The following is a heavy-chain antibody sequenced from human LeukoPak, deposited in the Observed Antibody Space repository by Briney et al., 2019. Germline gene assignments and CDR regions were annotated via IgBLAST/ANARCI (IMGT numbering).Heavy chain of an antibody. J-gene: IGHJ4*02. V-gene: IGHV1-18*01. CDR1: GYTFTSYG. CDR3: ARDQGAFYYGDYFSFDY. D-gene: IGHD4-17*01. Sequence: GASVKVSCKASGYTFTSYGISWVRQAPGQGLEWMGWISAYNGNTNYAQKLQGRVTMTTDTSTSTAYMELRSLRSDDTAVYYCARDQGAFYYGDYFSFDYWGQGTLVTVSS. CDR2: ISAYNGNT.